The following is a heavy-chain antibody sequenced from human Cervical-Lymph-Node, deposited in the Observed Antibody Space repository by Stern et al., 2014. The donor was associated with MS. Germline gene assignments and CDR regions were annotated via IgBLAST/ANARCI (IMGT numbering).Heavy chain of an antibody. CDR3: ATANYEFGYYGMDV. J-gene: IGHJ6*02. D-gene: IGHD3-3*01. Sequence: VQLVESGGGLVQPGRSLRLSCAAAGFAFDDYAMHCVRQAPGKGLEWVSGISWSGTKIGYADSVKGRFTISRDNAKNSLFLQMNNLRAEDTALYYCATANYEFGYYGMDVWGQGTAVTVS. CDR2: ISWSGTKI. CDR1: GFAFDDYA. V-gene: IGHV3-9*01.